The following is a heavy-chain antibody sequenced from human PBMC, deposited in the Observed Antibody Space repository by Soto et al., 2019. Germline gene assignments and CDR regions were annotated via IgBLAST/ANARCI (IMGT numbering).Heavy chain of an antibody. D-gene: IGHD5-12*01. CDR2: IKQDGSEK. CDR1: GFTFSSYW. V-gene: IGHV3-7*01. CDR3: ASAKWLQLAFDY. J-gene: IGHJ4*02. Sequence: GSLRLSCAASGFTFSSYWMSWVRQAPGKGLEWVANIKQDGSEKYYGDSVKGRFTNSRDNAKSSLYLQMNSLRAEDTAVYYCASAKWLQLAFDYWGQGTQVTVSS.